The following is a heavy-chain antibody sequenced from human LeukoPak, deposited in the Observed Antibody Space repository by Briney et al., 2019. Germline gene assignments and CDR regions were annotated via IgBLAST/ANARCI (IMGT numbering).Heavy chain of an antibody. CDR3: AREGNGYNYNDAFDI. D-gene: IGHD5-24*01. Sequence: GGSLRLSCAASGFTFSSYSMNWVRQAPGKGLEWVSSISSSSSYIYYADSVKGRFTISRDNSKNTLYLQMNSLRAEDTAVYYCAREGNGYNYNDAFDIWGQGTMVTVSS. V-gene: IGHV3-21*01. CDR2: ISSSSSYI. CDR1: GFTFSSYS. J-gene: IGHJ3*02.